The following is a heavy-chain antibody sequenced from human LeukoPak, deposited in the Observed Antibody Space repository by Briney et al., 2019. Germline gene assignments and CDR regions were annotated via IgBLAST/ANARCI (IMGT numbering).Heavy chain of an antibody. J-gene: IGHJ4*02. D-gene: IGHD6-19*01. CDR3: AKDHSSGWYLEWYFDY. V-gene: IGHV3-23*01. CDR1: GFTFSSYG. CDR2: ISGSGGST. Sequence: PGGSLRLSCAASGFTFSSYGMSWVRQAPGKGLEWVSAISGSGGSTYYADSVKGRFTISRDNSKNTLYLQMNSLRAEDTAVYYCAKDHSSGWYLEWYFDYWGQGTLVTVSS.